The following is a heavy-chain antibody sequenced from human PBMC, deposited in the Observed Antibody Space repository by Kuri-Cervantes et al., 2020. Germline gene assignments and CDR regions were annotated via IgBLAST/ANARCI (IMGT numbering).Heavy chain of an antibody. CDR3: ARDGSWGSFYYGMDV. D-gene: IGHD2-15*01. CDR2: ISSSSGYI. J-gene: IGHJ6*02. V-gene: IGHV3-21*01. Sequence: GGSLRLSCAASGFTFNNYGMNWVRQAPGKGLEWVSSISSSSGYIYYADSVKDRFTISRDNAKNSLYLQMNSLRDEDTAVYYCARDGSWGSFYYGMDVWGQGTTATFPS. CDR1: GFTFNNYG.